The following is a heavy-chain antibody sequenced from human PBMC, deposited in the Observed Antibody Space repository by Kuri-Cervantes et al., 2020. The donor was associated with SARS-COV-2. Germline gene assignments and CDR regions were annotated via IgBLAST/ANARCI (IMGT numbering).Heavy chain of an antibody. Sequence: ASVKVSCKASGYTFTNYVITWVRQAPGQGLEWMGWIGPYNGNTNYAQKVQGRVTMTTDTSTSTAYMELRSLRSDDTAVYYCARDKEGHGSGSYDWFDPWGQGTLVTVSS. CDR3: ARDKEGHGSGSYDWFDP. J-gene: IGHJ5*02. D-gene: IGHD3-10*01. CDR1: GYTFTNYV. CDR2: IGPYNGNT. V-gene: IGHV1-18*01.